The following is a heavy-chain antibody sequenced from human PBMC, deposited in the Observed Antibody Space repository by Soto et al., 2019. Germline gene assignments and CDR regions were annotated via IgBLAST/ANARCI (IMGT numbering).Heavy chain of an antibody. D-gene: IGHD2-15*01. CDR2: IYYSGST. CDR1: GGSISSYY. J-gene: IGHJ4*02. V-gene: IGHV4-59*01. CDR3: AIITAVAGY. Sequence: SETLSLTCSVSGGSISSYYWSWVRQPPGKGLEWIGYIYYSGSTNYNPSLRSRVTISIGTSKNQFSLKLNSVTTADTAVYYCAIITAVAGYWGQGTLVTVSS.